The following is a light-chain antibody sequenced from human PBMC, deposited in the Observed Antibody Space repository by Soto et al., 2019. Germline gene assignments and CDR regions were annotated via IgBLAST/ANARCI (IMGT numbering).Light chain of an antibody. Sequence: EIVMTQSPATLSVSPGERATLSCRASQSVSGNLAWYQQKPGQAPRLLIYGASTRGTGIPARFSVSGCGTEFTLTISSLLSEDFAVYYCQQYNNWPPITFGQGTRLEIK. V-gene: IGKV3-15*01. J-gene: IGKJ5*01. CDR1: QSVSGN. CDR2: GAS. CDR3: QQYNNWPPIT.